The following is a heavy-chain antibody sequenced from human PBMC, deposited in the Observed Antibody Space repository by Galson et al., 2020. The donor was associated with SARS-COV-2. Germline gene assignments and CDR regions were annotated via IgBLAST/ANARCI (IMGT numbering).Heavy chain of an antibody. Sequence: ASVKVSCKASGYTFTGYYMHWVRQAPGQGLEWMGWINPNSGGTNYAQKFQGRVTMTRDTSISTAYMELSRLRSDDTAVYYCARVGRAAAAGTYYYYYGMDVWGQGTTVTVSS. CDR1: GYTFTGYY. V-gene: IGHV1-2*02. D-gene: IGHD6-13*01. J-gene: IGHJ6*02. CDR2: INPNSGGT. CDR3: ARVGRAAAAGTYYYYYGMDV.